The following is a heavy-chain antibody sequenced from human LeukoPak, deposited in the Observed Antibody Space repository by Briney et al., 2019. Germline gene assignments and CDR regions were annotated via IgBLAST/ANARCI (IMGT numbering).Heavy chain of an antibody. CDR2: IYYSGST. CDR3: AREGGAVAGIDY. CDR1: GGSISSYY. J-gene: IGHJ4*02. Sequence: SETLSLTCTVSGGSISSYYWSRIRQPPGKGLEWIGYIYYSGSTNYNPSLKSRVTISVDTSKNQFSLKLSSVTAADTAVYYRAREGGAVAGIDYWGQGTLVTVSS. V-gene: IGHV4-59*01. D-gene: IGHD6-19*01.